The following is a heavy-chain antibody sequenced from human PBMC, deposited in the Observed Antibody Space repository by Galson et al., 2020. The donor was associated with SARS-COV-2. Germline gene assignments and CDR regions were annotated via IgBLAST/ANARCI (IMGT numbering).Heavy chain of an antibody. V-gene: IGHV4-61*02. D-gene: IGHD1-26*01. CDR2: IYTATGGT. J-gene: IGHJ4*02. CDR3: ASESRWGLYFDF. CDR1: GGSIISGAYY. Sequence: SETLSLTCTASGGSIISGAYYWNWIRQPAGKGREWIVRIYTATGGTTYNPSLRRRVTIAVDTSKNQFSLRLTSVTAADTAVYYCASESRWGLYFDFWGQGTPVTV.